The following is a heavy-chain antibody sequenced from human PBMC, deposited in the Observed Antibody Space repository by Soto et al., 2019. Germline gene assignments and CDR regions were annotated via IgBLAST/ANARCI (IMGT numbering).Heavy chain of an antibody. CDR1: GFSLRTTSVG. J-gene: IGHJ4*02. CDR2: ISWADDK. V-gene: IGHV2-5*02. Sequence: HITLKEYGPTLVKTTQTLPLTCTFSGFSLRTTSVGVGWIRRPPGKALEGRERISWADDKRSSPSLKSRLTITKETSKHQVVLTMTNMDPVDTATYYCAHRDDNKYYFDYWGQGTLVTVS. D-gene: IGHD1-1*01. CDR3: AHRDDNKYYFDY.